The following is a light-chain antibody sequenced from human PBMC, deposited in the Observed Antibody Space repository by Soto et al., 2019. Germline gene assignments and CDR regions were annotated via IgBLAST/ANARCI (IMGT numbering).Light chain of an antibody. J-gene: IGKJ1*01. CDR2: GVS. CDR3: QHYGYPQWT. Sequence: DIVMTQTPLSLPVTPGEPATLSCRASQSGRDMYLAWYQQKPGQPPRLLIYGVSSRAYGIPDRFSGSGSGTDFTLTISRLEPEDFAVYYCQHYGYPQWTFGQGTKVDIK. CDR1: QSGRDMY. V-gene: IGKV3-20*01.